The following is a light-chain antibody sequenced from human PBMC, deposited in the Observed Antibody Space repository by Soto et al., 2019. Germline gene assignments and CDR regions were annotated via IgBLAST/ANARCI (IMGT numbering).Light chain of an antibody. J-gene: IGKJ1*01. V-gene: IGKV3-20*01. CDR2: GAS. CDR1: QSVYNNF. Sequence: VLTQSPGTLSLSPGGRATLSCRASQSVYNNFLAWYQQKPGQAPRLLIYGASNRATGIPDRFSGSGSGTDFTLTISRLEPEDFAVYYCQRHTVSPWTFGQGTKVDIK. CDR3: QRHTVSPWT.